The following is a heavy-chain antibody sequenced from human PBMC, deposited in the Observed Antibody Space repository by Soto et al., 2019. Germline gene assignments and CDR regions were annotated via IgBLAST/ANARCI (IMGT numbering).Heavy chain of an antibody. V-gene: IGHV4-31*03. CDR2: IYYSGST. D-gene: IGHD5-12*01. J-gene: IGHJ5*02. CDR3: ARALGHIVATMRGWFDP. CDR1: GGSISSGGYY. Sequence: SETLSLTCTVSGGSISSGGYYWSWIHQHPGKGLEWIGYIYYSGSTYYNPSLKSRVTISVDTSKNQFSLKLSSVTAADTAVYYCARALGHIVATMRGWFDPWGQASLVTVSS.